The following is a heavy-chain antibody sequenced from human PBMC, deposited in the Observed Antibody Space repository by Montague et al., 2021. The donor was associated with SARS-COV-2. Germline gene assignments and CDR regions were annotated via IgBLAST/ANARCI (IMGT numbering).Heavy chain of an antibody. CDR1: GASFSGYY. CDR3: ARARQDVVVPALGIGAYYYYYYMDV. D-gene: IGHD2-2*01. J-gene: IGHJ6*03. CDR2: INHSGSI. Sequence: SETLSLTCAVYGASFSGYYWSWIRQPPGKGLEWIGEINHSGSINYNPSLKSRVTISVDTSKNQFSLKLSSVTAADTAVYYCARARQDVVVPALGIGAYYYYYYMDVWGKGTTVTVSS. V-gene: IGHV4-34*01.